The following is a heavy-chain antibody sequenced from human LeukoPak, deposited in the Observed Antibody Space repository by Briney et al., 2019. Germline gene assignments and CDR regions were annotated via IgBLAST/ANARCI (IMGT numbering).Heavy chain of an antibody. Sequence: PARSLTLSCAASGFTFSTYAMHWVRQPPGKGLGWVGFIWPDESKKYYADSVKGRFAISRENSKNTVYLQMNDLRPEDTALYFCAKSSRSAESNFDYWGQGTLPTVSS. D-gene: IGHD3-16*02. V-gene: IGHV3-33*06. CDR2: IWPDESKK. CDR1: GFTFSTYA. CDR3: AKSSRSAESNFDY. J-gene: IGHJ4*02.